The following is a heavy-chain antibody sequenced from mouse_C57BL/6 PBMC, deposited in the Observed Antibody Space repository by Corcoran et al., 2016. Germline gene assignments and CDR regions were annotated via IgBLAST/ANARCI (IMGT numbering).Heavy chain of an antibody. D-gene: IGHD2-4*01. CDR2: ISYDGSN. J-gene: IGHJ4*01. Sequence: DVQLQESGPGLVKPSQSLSLTCSVTGYSITSGYYWNWIRQFPGNKLEWMGYISYDGSNNYNPSLKNRISINRDTSKNQFFLKLNSVTTEDTATYNCARDDYDGGENAMDYWGQGTSVTVSS. CDR3: ARDDYDGGENAMDY. V-gene: IGHV3-6*01. CDR1: GYSITSGYY.